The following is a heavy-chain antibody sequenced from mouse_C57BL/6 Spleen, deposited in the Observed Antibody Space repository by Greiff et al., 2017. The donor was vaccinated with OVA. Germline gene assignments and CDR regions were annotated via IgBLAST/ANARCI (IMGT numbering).Heavy chain of an antibody. V-gene: IGHV5-9-1*02. CDR1: GFPLSSYA. J-gene: IGHJ2*01. CDR3: TRDGNYFDY. D-gene: IGHD2-3*01. Sequence: EVKLMESGEGLVKPGGSLKLSCAASGFPLSSYAMSWVRQTPEKRLEWVAYISSGGDYIYYADTVKGRFTISRDNARNTLYLQMSSLKSEDTAMYYCTRDGNYFDYWGQGTTLTVSS. CDR2: ISSGGDYI.